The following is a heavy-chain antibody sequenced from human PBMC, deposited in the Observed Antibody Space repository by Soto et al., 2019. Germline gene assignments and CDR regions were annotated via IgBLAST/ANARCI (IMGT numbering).Heavy chain of an antibody. D-gene: IGHD3-22*01. J-gene: IGHJ3*02. CDR2: INPSGGST. V-gene: IGHV1-46*01. CDR1: GYTFTSYA. CDR3: ARGAPGDYYDSSGLLGAFDI. Sequence: ASVKVSCKASGYTFTSYAMHWVRQAPGQGLEWMGIINPSGGSTSYAQKFQGRVTMTRDTSTSTVYMELSSLRSEDTAVYYCARGAPGDYYDSSGLLGAFDIWGQGTMVTVSS.